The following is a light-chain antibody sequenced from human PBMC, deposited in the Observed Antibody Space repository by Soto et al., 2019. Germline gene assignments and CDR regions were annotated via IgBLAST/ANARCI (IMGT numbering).Light chain of an antibody. CDR2: EVS. Sequence: QSALTQPPSASGSPGQSVTISRTGTSSDVGGYNYVSWYQHHPGKAPKLMIYEVSKRPSGVPDRFSGSKSANTASLTVSGLQAEDEADYYCSSYAGSDNLVFGGGTKLTVL. CDR1: SSDVGGYNY. J-gene: IGLJ2*01. V-gene: IGLV2-8*01. CDR3: SSYAGSDNLV.